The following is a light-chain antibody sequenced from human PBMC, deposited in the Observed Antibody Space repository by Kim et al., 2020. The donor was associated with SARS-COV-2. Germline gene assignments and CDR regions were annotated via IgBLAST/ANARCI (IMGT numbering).Light chain of an antibody. Sequence: SPGESDTLSCRASQSVSSDYLAGYQQKPGQAPRLLIYGASSRATGSPDRFSGSGSGTDFTLTITRLEPEDFAVYYCQQYSSSPATFGQGTKVDIK. CDR2: GAS. J-gene: IGKJ1*01. CDR1: QSVSSDY. CDR3: QQYSSSPAT. V-gene: IGKV3-20*01.